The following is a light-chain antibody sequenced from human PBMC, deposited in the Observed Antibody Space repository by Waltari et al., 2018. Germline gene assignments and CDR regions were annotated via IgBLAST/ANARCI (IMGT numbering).Light chain of an antibody. Sequence: DIVLTQSPGTLPLSPGERATPSCRASQSVSNRYLAWYQQKPGQAPRLLIYVASTRATGIPDKFVGSGAGTDFTLTISRLEPEDFAVYYCQQYSSSPYTFGQGTKLEIK. J-gene: IGKJ2*01. CDR1: QSVSNRY. V-gene: IGKV3-20*01. CDR3: QQYSSSPYT. CDR2: VAS.